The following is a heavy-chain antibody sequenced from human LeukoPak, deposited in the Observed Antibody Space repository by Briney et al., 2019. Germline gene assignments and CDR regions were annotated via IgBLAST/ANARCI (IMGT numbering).Heavy chain of an antibody. V-gene: IGHV3-30-3*01. D-gene: IGHD3-22*01. Sequence: QPGRSLRLSCAASGFTFSSYAMHWVRQAPGKGLEWVAVISYDGSNKYYADSVKGRFTISRDNSKNTLYLQMNSLRAEDTAVYYCARAGDYYDIATVFDYWGQGTLVTVSS. J-gene: IGHJ4*02. CDR2: ISYDGSNK. CDR1: GFTFSSYA. CDR3: ARAGDYYDIATVFDY.